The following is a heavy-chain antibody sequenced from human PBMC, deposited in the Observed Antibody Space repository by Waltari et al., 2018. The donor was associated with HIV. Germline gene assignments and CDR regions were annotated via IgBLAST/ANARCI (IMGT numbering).Heavy chain of an antibody. V-gene: IGHV3-23*01. CDR3: VKEHQYSHTWYSYYGMDV. D-gene: IGHD6-13*01. CDR1: VFTFRHQS. Sequence: VRLLETGGGLVQPGGSPRRPCSASVFTFRHQSLNWVRQAPGKGLEWVSAISGSGCNTYYADSLKGRFTISRDNSKNTLYLQMNSLRAEDTAVYFCVKEHQYSHTWYSYYGMDVWGQGTTVTVSS. J-gene: IGHJ6*02. CDR2: ISGSGCNT.